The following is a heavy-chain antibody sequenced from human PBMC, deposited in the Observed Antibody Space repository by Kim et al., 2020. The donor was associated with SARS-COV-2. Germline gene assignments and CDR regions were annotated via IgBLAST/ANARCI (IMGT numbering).Heavy chain of an antibody. CDR3: AQDDKSGCYSVS. J-gene: IGHJ5*02. CDR1: GFTFSDFP. Sequence: GGSLRLSCEASGFTFSDFPMNWFRQGPGKGLDWLSYIRSGSDATYYADSVKGRFTISRDNARNSLYLQMNSLRDEDTAVYYCAQDDKSGCYSVSWGEGTL. V-gene: IGHV3-48*02. CDR2: IRSGSDAT. D-gene: IGHD2-15*01.